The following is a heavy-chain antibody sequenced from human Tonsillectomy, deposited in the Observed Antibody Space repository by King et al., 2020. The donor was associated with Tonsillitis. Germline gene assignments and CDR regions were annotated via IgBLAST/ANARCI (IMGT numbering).Heavy chain of an antibody. V-gene: IGHV1-69*09. CDR2: IIPILGIA. Sequence: QLVQSGAEAKKPGSSVKVSCKASGGTFSSYAISWVRQAPGQGLEWMGRIIPILGIANYAQKFQGRVTITADKSTSTAYMELSSLRSEDTAVYYCARGRMDVLRYFDWLSYDAFDIWGQGTMVTVSS. CDR1: GGTFSSYA. CDR3: ARGRMDVLRYFDWLSYDAFDI. J-gene: IGHJ3*02. D-gene: IGHD3-9*01.